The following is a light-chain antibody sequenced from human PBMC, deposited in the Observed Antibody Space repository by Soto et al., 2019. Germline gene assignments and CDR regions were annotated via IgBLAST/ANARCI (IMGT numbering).Light chain of an antibody. V-gene: IGKV1-39*01. CDR3: QQSYSIPYT. CDR2: VVS. CDR1: QTISRN. Sequence: DIQLTQSPSSLSASVGDRVTITCRASQTISRNLNWYQQKPGEAPRLLMYVVSTLQGGVPSRFSGGESGTDYTLTISSVQPDDFATYYCQQSYSIPYTFGQGTKLEIK. J-gene: IGKJ2*01.